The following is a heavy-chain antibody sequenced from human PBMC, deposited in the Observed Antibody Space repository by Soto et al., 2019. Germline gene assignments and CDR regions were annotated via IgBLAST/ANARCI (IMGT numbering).Heavy chain of an antibody. V-gene: IGHV3-30*18. Sequence: QVQLVESGGGVVQPGRSLRLSCAASGFTFSSYGMHWVRQAPGKWLEWVAVISYDGSNKYYADSVKGRFTISRDNSKNTLYLQMNSLRAEDTAVYYCAKDGVGGSYFDYWGQGTLVTVSS. J-gene: IGHJ4*02. CDR2: ISYDGSNK. D-gene: IGHD1-26*01. CDR3: AKDGVGGSYFDY. CDR1: GFTFSSYG.